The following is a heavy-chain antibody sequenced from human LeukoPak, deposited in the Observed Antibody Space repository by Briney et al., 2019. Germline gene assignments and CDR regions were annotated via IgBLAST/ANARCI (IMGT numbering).Heavy chain of an antibody. J-gene: IGHJ6*02. CDR2: ISSGTTYI. Sequence: PGGSLRLSCAASGFTFSSYAMNWVRQAPGKGLEWVSSISSGTTYIYYADSVKGRFTISRDNAKNSLYLQMNSLRAGDTAVYFCARSSDRYGMDVWGQGTTVTVSS. D-gene: IGHD2-15*01. CDR3: ARSSDRYGMDV. CDR1: GFTFSSYA. V-gene: IGHV3-21*01.